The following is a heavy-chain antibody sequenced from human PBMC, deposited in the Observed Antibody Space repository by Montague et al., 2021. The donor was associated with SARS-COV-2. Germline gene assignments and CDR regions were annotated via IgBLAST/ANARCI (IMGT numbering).Heavy chain of an antibody. Sequence: SETLSLTCTVSGGSISSSSYYWGWIRQPPGKGLEWIGSIYYSGSTYYNPSLKSRVTISVDTSKNQFSLKLSSVTAADTAVYHCASEGVEYSSSWYARYYYYGMDVWGQGTTVTVSS. CDR2: IYYSGST. CDR1: GGSISSSSYY. V-gene: IGHV4-39*01. J-gene: IGHJ6*02. CDR3: ASEGVEYSSSWYARYYYYGMDV. D-gene: IGHD6-13*01.